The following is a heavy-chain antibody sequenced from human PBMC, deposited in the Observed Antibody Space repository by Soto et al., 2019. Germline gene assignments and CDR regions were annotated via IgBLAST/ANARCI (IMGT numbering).Heavy chain of an antibody. D-gene: IGHD3-22*01. V-gene: IGHV1-69*13. Sequence: WASVKVSCKASGGTFSSYAISWVRQAPGQGLEWMGGIIPIFGTANYAQKFQGRVTITADESTSTAYMELSSLRSEDTAVYYCASRYYYDSSGYRSLPYYYGMDVWGQGTTVTVSS. CDR3: ASRYYYDSSGYRSLPYYYGMDV. CDR1: GGTFSSYA. J-gene: IGHJ6*02. CDR2: IIPIFGTA.